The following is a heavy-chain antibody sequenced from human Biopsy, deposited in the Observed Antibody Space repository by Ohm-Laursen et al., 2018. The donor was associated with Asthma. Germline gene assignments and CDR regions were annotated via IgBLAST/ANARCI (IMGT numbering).Heavy chain of an antibody. V-gene: IGHV3-23*01. J-gene: IGHJ4*02. CDR3: AKESGTVGWHADYLEE. D-gene: IGHD6-19*01. CDR1: GFAVSRDY. Sequence: SLRLSCAASGFAVSRDYMFWVRQAPGRGLEWVATISGGGPSTFYAASVKGRLTISSDTLKNTVSLHLSSLRAEDTAVYYCAKESGTVGWHADYLEEWGRGTLVTVSS. CDR2: ISGGGPST.